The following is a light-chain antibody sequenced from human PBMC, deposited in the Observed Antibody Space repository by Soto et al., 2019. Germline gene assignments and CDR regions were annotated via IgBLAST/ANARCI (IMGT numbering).Light chain of an antibody. V-gene: IGKV3-11*01. Sequence: ETVMTQSPATLSVSPGARSTLSCRASQSVNSNLAWYQQKLGQAPRVLIYDASNRATGIPARFSGSGSGTDFTLTISSLEPEDFAVYYCQQRSNWPYTFGQGTRLEI. CDR1: QSVNSN. J-gene: IGKJ5*01. CDR2: DAS. CDR3: QQRSNWPYT.